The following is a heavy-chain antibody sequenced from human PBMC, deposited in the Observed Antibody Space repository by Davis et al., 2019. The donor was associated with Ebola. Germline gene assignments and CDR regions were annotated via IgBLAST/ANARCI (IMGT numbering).Heavy chain of an antibody. Sequence: ASVKVSCKASGYTFSGYYIHWVRQAPGQGLEWMGWTSPNSGDTYHAQKFQDRVTMTRDTSISTVYMELKSLGSDDTGVYYCAREGAPVGTGGWFDPWGQGTQVTVSS. CDR2: TSPNSGDT. V-gene: IGHV1-2*02. CDR3: AREGAPVGTGGWFDP. CDR1: GYTFSGYY. D-gene: IGHD6-13*01. J-gene: IGHJ5*02.